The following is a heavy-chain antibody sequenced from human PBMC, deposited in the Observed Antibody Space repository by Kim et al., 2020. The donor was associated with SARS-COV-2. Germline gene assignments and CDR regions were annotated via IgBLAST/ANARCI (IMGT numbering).Heavy chain of an antibody. D-gene: IGHD5-12*01. CDR1: GFSFSNYG. J-gene: IGHJ4*02. Sequence: GGSLRLSCAASGFSFSNYGMNWVRQAPGKGLQWVSSISSSSSYIYYADSVRGRFTISRDDAKNSLYLQMNSLRAEDTAVYYCARGGYPRYWGQGTLVTVSS. CDR3: ARGGYPRY. CDR2: ISSSSSYI. V-gene: IGHV3-21*01.